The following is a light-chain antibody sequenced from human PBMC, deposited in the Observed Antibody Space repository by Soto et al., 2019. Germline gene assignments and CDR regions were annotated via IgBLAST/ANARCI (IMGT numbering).Light chain of an antibody. CDR2: SNN. CDR1: SSNIGGTNY. V-gene: IGLV1-47*02. CDR3: ASWDDSLGAVI. Sequence: QSVLTQPPSASGTPGQKVFISCSGSSSNIGGTNYAYWYQQLPGAAPKLLMHSNNLRPSGVPERISGSKFGTAASLAISGLRSEDEAVYYCASWDDSLGAVIFGGGT. J-gene: IGLJ2*01.